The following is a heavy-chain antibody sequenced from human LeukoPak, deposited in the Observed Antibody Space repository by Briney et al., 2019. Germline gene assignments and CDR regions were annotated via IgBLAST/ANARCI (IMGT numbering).Heavy chain of an antibody. D-gene: IGHD6-6*01. CDR3: ASLEYSSSAGGY. V-gene: IGHV4-38-2*01. Sequence: SETLSLTCAVSGYSISSGYYWGWIRQPPGKGLEWIGSIYHSGSTYYNPSLKSRVIISVDTSKNQFSLKLSSVTAADAAVYYCASLEYSSSAGGYWGQGTLVTVSS. CDR1: GYSISSGYY. J-gene: IGHJ4*02. CDR2: IYHSGST.